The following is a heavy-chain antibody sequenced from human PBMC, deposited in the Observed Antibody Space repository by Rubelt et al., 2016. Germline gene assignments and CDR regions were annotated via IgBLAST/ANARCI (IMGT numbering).Heavy chain of an antibody. CDR2: INTNTENP. CDR1: GYIFTTYT. Sequence: QVQLVQSGSELKKPGDSVKVSCQASGYIFTTYTMNWLRQAPGQGLEWMGWINTNTENPTYAQGFTGRFVFSLDTQVRKAYLEITNLKTEDSAVYYCARDWGASGYQYDYWGQGTLVTVSS. V-gene: IGHV7-4-1*02. D-gene: IGHD5-12*01. CDR3: ARDWGASGYQYDY. J-gene: IGHJ4*02.